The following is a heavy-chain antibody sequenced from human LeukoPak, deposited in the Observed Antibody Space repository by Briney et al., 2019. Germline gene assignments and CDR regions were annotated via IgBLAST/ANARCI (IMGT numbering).Heavy chain of an antibody. J-gene: IGHJ4*02. CDR3: ARDPSNSGYDYLYYFDY. CDR1: GYTFTGYY. V-gene: IGHV1-2*02. D-gene: IGHD5-12*01. Sequence: ASVKVSCKASGYTFTGYYMHWVRQAPGQGLEWMGWINPDNGGTNYAQKFQGRVTMTRDMSISTAYMELSRLRSDDTAVYYCARDPSNSGYDYLYYFDYWGQGTLVAVSS. CDR2: INPDNGGT.